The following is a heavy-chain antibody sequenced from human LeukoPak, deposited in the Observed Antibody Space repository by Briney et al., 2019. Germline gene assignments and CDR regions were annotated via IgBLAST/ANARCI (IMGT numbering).Heavy chain of an antibody. D-gene: IGHD3-10*01. CDR2: ISSTGGST. CDR3: VKDRTMVRGVMLYYYYGMDV. CDR1: GFTFSSYA. V-gene: IGHV3-64D*06. Sequence: GGSLRPSCSASGFTFSSYAMHWVRQAPGKGLEYVSAISSTGGSTYYADSVKGRFTISRDNSKNTLYLQMSSLRAEDTAVYYCVKDRTMVRGVMLYYYYGMDVWGKGTTVTVSS. J-gene: IGHJ6*04.